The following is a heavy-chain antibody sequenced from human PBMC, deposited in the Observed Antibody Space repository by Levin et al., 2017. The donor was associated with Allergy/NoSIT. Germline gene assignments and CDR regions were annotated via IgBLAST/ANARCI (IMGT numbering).Heavy chain of an antibody. CDR3: ARFTDDYVWGTYRFFGY. J-gene: IGHJ4*02. D-gene: IGHD3-16*02. Sequence: SETLSLTCTVSGGSISTFFWSWIRQLPGKGLEWVGYIYYSGNTNYNPSLKSRVTISVDTSKNQFSLKMTSVTAADTALYYCARFTDDYVWGTYRFFGYWGQGTLVTVSS. CDR1: GGSISTFF. V-gene: IGHV4-59*01. CDR2: IYYSGNT.